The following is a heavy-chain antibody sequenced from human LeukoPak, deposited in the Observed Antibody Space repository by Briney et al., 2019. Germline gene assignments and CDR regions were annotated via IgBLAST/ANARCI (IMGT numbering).Heavy chain of an antibody. CDR3: AGDLSRVVPAAMRYWYFDL. Sequence: GASVTVSCTASGYTFTSYYMHWVRQAPGQGLEWMGIINPSGGSTSYAQKFQGRVTMTRDTSTSTVYMELSSLRSEDTAVYYCAGDLSRVVPAAMRYWYFDLWGRGTLVTVSS. CDR1: GYTFTSYY. V-gene: IGHV1-46*01. D-gene: IGHD2-2*01. J-gene: IGHJ2*01. CDR2: INPSGGST.